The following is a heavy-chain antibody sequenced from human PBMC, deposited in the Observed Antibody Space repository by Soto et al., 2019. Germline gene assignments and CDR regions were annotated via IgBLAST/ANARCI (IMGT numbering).Heavy chain of an antibody. J-gene: IGHJ4*02. CDR3: ARTTTTKRPHY. V-gene: IGHV3-23*01. CDR1: GFTFGGYD. CDR2: ISVTGSGT. D-gene: IGHD4-17*01. Sequence: GVLLRLCWRASGFTFGGYDMSWVRQAPGKGLEYVSSISVTGSGTYYADSVKGRFTISRDNSKNTLYLQMNSLRVEDTAVYYCARTTTTKRPHYWGQGTLVTVSS.